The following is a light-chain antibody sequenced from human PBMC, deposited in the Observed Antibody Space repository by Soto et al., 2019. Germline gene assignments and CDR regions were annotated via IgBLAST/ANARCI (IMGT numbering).Light chain of an antibody. CDR1: SSNIGSNY. CDR3: AAWDDSLSGVV. CDR2: RND. V-gene: IGLV1-47*01. Sequence: QSVLTQSTSASGTPGQRVTISCSGSSSNIGSNYVYWYQQLPGTAPKLLIYRNDQRPSGVPDRFSGSKSGTSASLAISGLRSDDEADYYCAAWDDSLSGVVFGGGTKLTVL. J-gene: IGLJ3*02.